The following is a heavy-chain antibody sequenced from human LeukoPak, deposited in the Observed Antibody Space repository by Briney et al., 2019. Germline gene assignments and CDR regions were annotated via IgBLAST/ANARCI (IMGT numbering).Heavy chain of an antibody. CDR2: IIPIFGTA. Sequence: GASVKVSCKASGYTFTSYGISWVRQAPGQGLEWMGGIIPIFGTANYAQKFQGRVTITADESTSTAYMELSSLRSEDTAVYYCARAGIEAFDIWGQGTMVTVSS. CDR1: GYTFTSYG. D-gene: IGHD1-26*01. J-gene: IGHJ3*02. V-gene: IGHV1-69*13. CDR3: ARAGIEAFDI.